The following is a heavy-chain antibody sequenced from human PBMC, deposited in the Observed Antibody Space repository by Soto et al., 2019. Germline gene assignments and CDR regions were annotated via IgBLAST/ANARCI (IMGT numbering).Heavy chain of an antibody. D-gene: IGHD4-17*01. CDR2: ISYDGSNK. CDR1: GSTFSSDA. V-gene: IGHV3-30-3*01. CDR3: ARASGGDYEVGFDY. J-gene: IGHJ4*02. Sequence: QVQLVESGGGVVQPGRSLRLSCAACGSTFSSDAMHWVRQAPGKGLEWVAVISYDGSNKYYADSVKGRFTISRDNSKNTLYLQMNSLRAEDTAVYYCARASGGDYEVGFDYWGQGTLVTVSS.